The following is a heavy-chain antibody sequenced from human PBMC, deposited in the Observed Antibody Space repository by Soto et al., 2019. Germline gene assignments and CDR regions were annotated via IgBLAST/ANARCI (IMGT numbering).Heavy chain of an antibody. CDR3: ARIWEGSRGNSVAIDY. D-gene: IGHD1-26*01. J-gene: IGHJ4*02. V-gene: IGHV4-34*01. Sequence: NPSETLSLTCAVYGGSFSGYYWSWIRQPPGKGLEWIGEINHSGRTNYNPSLKSRVTISVDTSKNQFSLKLSSVTAADTAVYYCARIWEGSRGNSVAIDYWGQGTLVTVSS. CDR2: INHSGRT. CDR1: GGSFSGYY.